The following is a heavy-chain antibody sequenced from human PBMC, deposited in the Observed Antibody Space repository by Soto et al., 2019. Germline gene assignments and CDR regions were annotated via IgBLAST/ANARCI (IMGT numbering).Heavy chain of an antibody. J-gene: IGHJ4*02. V-gene: IGHV3-23*01. CDR2: ISGSGGST. CDR3: AKQGGSIAARPWLHFDY. CDR1: GFTFSSYA. D-gene: IGHD6-6*01. Sequence: GGSLRLSCAASGFTFSSYAMSWVRQAPGKGLEWVSAISGSGGSTYYADSVKGRFTISRDNSKNTLYLQMNSLRAEDTAVYYCAKQGGSIAARPWLHFDYWGQGTLVTVS.